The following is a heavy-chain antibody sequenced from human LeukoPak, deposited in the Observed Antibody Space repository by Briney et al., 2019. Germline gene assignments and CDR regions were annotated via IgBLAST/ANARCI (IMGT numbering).Heavy chain of an antibody. CDR2: VSTGSNYI. Sequence: GGSLRLSCTASGFTLSSYSLYWVRQAPGKGLEWVSSVSTGSNYIYYADSVKGRFTISRDNDKNSLYLHMNSLRVEDTAVYYCARDLSDRVTIFGDWGEGTLVTVSS. V-gene: IGHV3-21*01. J-gene: IGHJ4*02. CDR1: GFTLSSYS. D-gene: IGHD3-3*01. CDR3: ARDLSDRVTIFGD.